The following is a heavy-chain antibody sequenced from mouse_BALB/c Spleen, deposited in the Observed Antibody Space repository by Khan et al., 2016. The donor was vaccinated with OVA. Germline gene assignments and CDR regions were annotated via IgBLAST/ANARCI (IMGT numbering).Heavy chain of an antibody. J-gene: IGHJ3*01. Sequence: EVQRVESGGDLVEPGGSLKLSGAASGFTFSSYSMSWVRQTPDKRLEWVATISSGGDYTYYPDIVTGRFTISRDNAKNTLYLQMSSLKSEDTAMYYCASHLTGSFAYWGQGTLVAVSA. CDR3: ASHLTGSFAY. V-gene: IGHV5-6*01. D-gene: IGHD4-1*01. CDR1: GFTFSSYS. CDR2: ISSGGDYT.